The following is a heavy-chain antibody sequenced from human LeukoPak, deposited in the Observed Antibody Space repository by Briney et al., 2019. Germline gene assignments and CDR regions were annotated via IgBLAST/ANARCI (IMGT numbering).Heavy chain of an antibody. CDR2: IYYSGST. Sequence: SETLSLTCTVSGGSISSYYWSWIRQPPGKGLEWIGYIYYSGSTNYNPSLKSRVTISVDTSKNQFSLKLSSVTAADTALYYCARLRFSSGPLFDYWGQGALVTVSS. D-gene: IGHD3-22*01. CDR1: GGSISSYY. V-gene: IGHV4-59*01. J-gene: IGHJ4*02. CDR3: ARLRFSSGPLFDY.